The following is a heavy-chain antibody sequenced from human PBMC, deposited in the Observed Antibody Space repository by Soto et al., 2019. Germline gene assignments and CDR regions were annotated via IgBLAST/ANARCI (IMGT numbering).Heavy chain of an antibody. D-gene: IGHD6-13*01. J-gene: IGHJ5*02. V-gene: IGHV2-26*01. Sequence: QVTVKESGPVLVKPTETLTLTCTVSGFSLSNAGLGVSWIRQPPGKALEWLAHIFSNDEKSYSTSLKSRLTNYKDTSQSPVVLIMTNMHPVDTATYYCASAYSSSWYWFDPWGQGTLVTVSS. CDR2: IFSNDEK. CDR1: GFSLSNAGLG. CDR3: ASAYSSSWYWFDP.